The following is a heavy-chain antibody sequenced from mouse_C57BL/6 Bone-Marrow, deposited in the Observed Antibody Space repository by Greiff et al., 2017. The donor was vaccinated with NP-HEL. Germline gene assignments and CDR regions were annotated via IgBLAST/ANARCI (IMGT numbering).Heavy chain of an antibody. CDR2: INPNNGGT. J-gene: IGHJ4*01. Sequence: EVQLQQSGPELVKPGASVKIPCKASGYTFTDYNMDWVKQSHGKSLEWIGDINPNNGGTIYNQKFKGKATLTVDKSSSTAYMELRSLTSEDTAVYYCARGYGSSKGNAMDYWGQGTSVTVSS. D-gene: IGHD1-1*01. CDR1: GYTFTDYN. CDR3: ARGYGSSKGNAMDY. V-gene: IGHV1-18*01.